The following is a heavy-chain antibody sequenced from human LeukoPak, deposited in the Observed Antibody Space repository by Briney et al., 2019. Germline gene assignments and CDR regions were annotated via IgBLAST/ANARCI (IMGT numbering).Heavy chain of an antibody. CDR2: IAGSSGYI. J-gene: IGHJ4*01. D-gene: IGHD2-21*02. V-gene: IGHV3-21*01. CDR1: GFTFSSYT. CDR3: ARDRGAYCGGDCYLGFDY. Sequence: KPGGSLRLSCAASGFTFSSYTMNWVRQAPGKGLEWVSSIAGSSGYISYADSVKGRFTISRDNAKKSLYLQRTSLTAEDTAVYYCARDRGAYCGGDCYLGFDYWGRGTLVTVSS.